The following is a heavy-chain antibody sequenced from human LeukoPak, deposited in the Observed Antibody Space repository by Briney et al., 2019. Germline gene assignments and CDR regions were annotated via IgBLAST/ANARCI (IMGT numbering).Heavy chain of an antibody. V-gene: IGHV4-59*01. CDR2: ISSGGST. D-gene: IGHD2-15*01. J-gene: IGHJ5*02. CDR1: GASITRYF. CDR3: AGRGGLQNCSGGSCYSRRLYWFDP. Sequence: PSETLSLTCTVSGASITRYFWNWIRQPPGKEPEWIGYISSGGSTNYNPSLKSRVTISIDTSKNQFSLKLTSATAADTAVYYCAGRGGLQNCSGGSCYSRRLYWFDPWGQGTLVTVSS.